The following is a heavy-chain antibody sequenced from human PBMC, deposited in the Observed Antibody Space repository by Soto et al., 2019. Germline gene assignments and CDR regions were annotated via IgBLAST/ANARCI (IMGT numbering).Heavy chain of an antibody. Sequence: QLQLQESGPGLVKPSETLSLTCTVSGDSISSSTYYWAWIRQPPGKGLEWIGSIYYSGSAYYNPSLKSRVTVSVDTSKNPFSLKLNSGTAADTAMYYCVREGGIRRGGRRKNYSAMEVWGQGTTVTVSS. CDR2: IYYSGSA. V-gene: IGHV4-39*02. D-gene: IGHD1-20*01. CDR1: GDSISSSTYY. CDR3: VREGGIRRGGRRKNYSAMEV. J-gene: IGHJ6*02.